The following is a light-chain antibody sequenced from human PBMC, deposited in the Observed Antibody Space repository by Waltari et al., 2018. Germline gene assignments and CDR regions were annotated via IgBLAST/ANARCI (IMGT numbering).Light chain of an antibody. CDR2: AAS. J-gene: IGKJ4*01. CDR3: QQSHSNPRT. CDR1: QNLRRS. Sequence: DIQMTQSPSSLSSSVGDRVPIPCRARQNLRRSLSWYQQRPGKAPKVLFYAASNLQSGVPSRFSGSGYGTEFTLSISSLQAEDSATYYCQQSHSNPRTFGGGTKVEI. V-gene: IGKV1-39*01.